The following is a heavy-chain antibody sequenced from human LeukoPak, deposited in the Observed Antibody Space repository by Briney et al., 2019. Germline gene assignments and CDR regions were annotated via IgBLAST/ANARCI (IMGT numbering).Heavy chain of an antibody. V-gene: IGHV1-69*13. J-gene: IGHJ4*02. CDR3: ARAHSSGWYFDY. D-gene: IGHD6-19*01. CDR1: GGTFIGYA. Sequence: GASVKVSCKASGGTFIGYAISWVRQAPGQGLEWMGGIIPIFGTANYAQKFQGRVTITADESTSTAYMELSSLRSEDTAVYYCARAHSSGWYFDYWGQGTLVTVSS. CDR2: IIPIFGTA.